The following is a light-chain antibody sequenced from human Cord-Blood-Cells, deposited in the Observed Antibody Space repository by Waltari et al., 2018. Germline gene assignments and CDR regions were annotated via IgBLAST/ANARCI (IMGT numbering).Light chain of an antibody. CDR2: EVS. CDR1: SSDVGGYNY. V-gene: IGLV2-14*01. CDR3: SSYTSSSTLDVV. Sequence: QSALTQPASVSGSPGQSITISCTGTSSDVGGYNYVSWYQQHPGKAPKLMIYEVSKRPSGVSNRCSASKSGNTASLTISGLQAEDEADYYCSSYTSSSTLDVVFGGGTKLTVL. J-gene: IGLJ2*01.